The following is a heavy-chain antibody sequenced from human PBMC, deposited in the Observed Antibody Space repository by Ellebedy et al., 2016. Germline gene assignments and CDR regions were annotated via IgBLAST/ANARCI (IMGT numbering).Heavy chain of an antibody. Sequence: GGSLRLSXAASGFTFSSYAMSWVRQAPGKGLEWVSGISGRGGNTYYADSVKGRFTISRDNSKNTVHLQMNSLRAEDTAVYYCAKDEGVRGPIIYAFDIWGQGTVVTVSS. CDR3: AKDEGVRGPIIYAFDI. D-gene: IGHD3-10*01. V-gene: IGHV3-23*01. CDR1: GFTFSSYA. CDR2: ISGRGGNT. J-gene: IGHJ3*02.